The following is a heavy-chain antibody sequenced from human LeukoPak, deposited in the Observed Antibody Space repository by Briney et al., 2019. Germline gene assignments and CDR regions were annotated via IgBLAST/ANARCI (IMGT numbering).Heavy chain of an antibody. D-gene: IGHD3-3*01. CDR2: IKQDRSEK. J-gene: IGHJ4*02. V-gene: IGHV3-7*01. CDR3: ARLREIPVFGVVTKSTSYFDY. Sequence: GGSLRLSCAASGFTFSSYWRSWVRQAPGKGRELVANIKQDRSEKYYVDSVKGRFTISRDNAKNPLYLQMNSLRAEDTAVYYCARLREIPVFGVVTKSTSYFDYWGQGTLVTVSS. CDR1: GFTFSSYW.